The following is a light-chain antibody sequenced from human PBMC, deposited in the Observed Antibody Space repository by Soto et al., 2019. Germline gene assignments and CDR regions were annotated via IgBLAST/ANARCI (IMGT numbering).Light chain of an antibody. J-gene: IGLJ1*01. CDR3: ETWDSNTRV. CDR1: SGHSSYI. CDR2: LEGSGSY. Sequence: QLLLPQSSSASASLGSSVKLTCTLSSGHSSYIIAWHQQQPGKAPRYLMKLEGSGSYNKGSGVPDRFSGSSSGADRYLTISNLQSEDEADYYCETWDSNTRVFGTGTKVTVL. V-gene: IGLV4-60*03.